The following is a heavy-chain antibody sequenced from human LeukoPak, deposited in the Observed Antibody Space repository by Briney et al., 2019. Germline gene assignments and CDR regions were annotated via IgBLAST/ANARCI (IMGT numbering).Heavy chain of an antibody. CDR3: ARERSGWFFSN. D-gene: IGHD6-19*01. V-gene: IGHV1-18*01. J-gene: IGHJ4*02. CDR2: IIPYNGNT. CDR1: GYSFTSYG. Sequence: ASVKVSCKASGYSFTSYGITWVRQAPGQGLEWMGWIIPYNGNTNYAQKLQGRVTMTTDTSTSTAYMDLRSLRSDDTAVYYCARERSGWFFSNWGQGTLVTVSS.